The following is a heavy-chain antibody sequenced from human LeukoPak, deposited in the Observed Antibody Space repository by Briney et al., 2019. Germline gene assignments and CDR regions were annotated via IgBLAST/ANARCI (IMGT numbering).Heavy chain of an antibody. CDR1: GYSFTSYW. CDR3: ARQSYCGGDCYPIDAFDI. V-gene: IGHV5-51*01. D-gene: IGHD2-21*02. J-gene: IGHJ3*02. Sequence: GESLKISCKGSGYSFTSYWIGWVRQMPGKGLEWMGIIYPGDSDTRYSPSFQGQVTISADKSISTAYLQWSSLKASDTAMYYCARQSYCGGDCYPIDAFDIWGQGTMVTVSS. CDR2: IYPGDSDT.